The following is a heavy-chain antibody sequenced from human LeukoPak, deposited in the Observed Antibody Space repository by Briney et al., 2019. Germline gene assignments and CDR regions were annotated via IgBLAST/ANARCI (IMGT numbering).Heavy chain of an antibody. D-gene: IGHD5-24*01. J-gene: IGHJ4*02. CDR2: IYSGGST. CDR1: GFTVSSNY. CDR3: ARSRDGYNVFDY. V-gene: IGHV3-53*01. Sequence: GGSLRLSCAASGFTVSSNYMSWVRRAPGKGLEWVSVIYSGGSTYYADSVKGRFTISRDNSKNTLYLQMNSLRAEDTAVYYCARSRDGYNVFDYWGQGTLVTVSS.